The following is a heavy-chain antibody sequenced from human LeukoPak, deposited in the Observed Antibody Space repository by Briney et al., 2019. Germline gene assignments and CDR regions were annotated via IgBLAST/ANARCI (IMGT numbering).Heavy chain of an antibody. V-gene: IGHV4-38-2*02. CDR1: GYFISSGYY. D-gene: IGHD3-22*01. J-gene: IGHJ3*02. Sequence: PSETLSLTCTVSGYFISSGYYWGWIRQPPGKGLEWIGSIYHSGSTYYNPSLKSRVTISVDTSKNQFSLKLSSVTAADTAVYYCATRASIVVATDAFDIWGQGTMVTVSS. CDR3: ATRASIVVATDAFDI. CDR2: IYHSGST.